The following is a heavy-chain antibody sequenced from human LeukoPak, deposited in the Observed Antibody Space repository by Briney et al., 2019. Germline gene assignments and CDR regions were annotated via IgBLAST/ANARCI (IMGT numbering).Heavy chain of an antibody. J-gene: IGHJ4*02. CDR3: AKGTTVTTGHFDY. Sequence: GRSLRLSCAASGFTFDDYAMHWVRQAPGKGLEWVSGISWNSGSIGYADSVKGRFTISRDNAKNSLYLQMNSLRAEDTALYYCAKGTTVTTGHFDYWGQGTLVTVSS. D-gene: IGHD4-17*01. CDR1: GFTFDDYA. CDR2: ISWNSGSI. V-gene: IGHV3-9*01.